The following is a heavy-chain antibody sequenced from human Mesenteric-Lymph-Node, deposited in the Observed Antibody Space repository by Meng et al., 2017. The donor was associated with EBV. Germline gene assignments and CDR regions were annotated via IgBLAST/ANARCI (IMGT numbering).Heavy chain of an antibody. V-gene: IGHV1-8*01. CDR2: MNPNSGNT. Sequence: RVQSGVELKKPGSSVKVSCQASGYTFTSYDINWVRQATGQGLEWMGWMNPNSGNTGYAQKFQGRVTMTRNTSISTAYMELSSLRSEDTAVYYCARGRPVAGTRFDYWGQGTLVTVSS. CDR3: ARGRPVAGTRFDY. CDR1: GYTFTSYD. J-gene: IGHJ4*02. D-gene: IGHD6-19*01.